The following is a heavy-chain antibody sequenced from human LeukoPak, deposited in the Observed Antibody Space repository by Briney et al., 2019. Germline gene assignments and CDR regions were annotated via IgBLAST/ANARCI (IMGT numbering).Heavy chain of an antibody. V-gene: IGHV3-23*01. CDR1: GFTFSSYA. Sequence: GGSLRLSCAASGFTFSSYAMSWVRQAPGKGLEWVSAISVSGGSTYYADPVRGRFTISRDNSKNTLYLQMNSLRAENTAVYYCAKRREYCSGGSCPATDIDYWGQGTLVTVSS. J-gene: IGHJ4*02. CDR3: AKRREYCSGGSCPATDIDY. CDR2: ISVSGGST. D-gene: IGHD2-15*01.